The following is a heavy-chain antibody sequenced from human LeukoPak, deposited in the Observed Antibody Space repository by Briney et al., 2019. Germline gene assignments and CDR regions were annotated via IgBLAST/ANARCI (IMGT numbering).Heavy chain of an antibody. Sequence: SETLSLTCAVYGGSFSGYYWSWIRQPPGKGLEWIGEINHSGSTNYNPSLKSRVTISVDTSKNQLSLKLSSLTAADTAVYYCARGTTVTTTSDFDYWGQGNLVTVSS. D-gene: IGHD4-17*01. CDR3: ARGTTVTTTSDFDY. CDR1: GGSFSGYY. CDR2: INHSGST. J-gene: IGHJ4*02. V-gene: IGHV4-34*01.